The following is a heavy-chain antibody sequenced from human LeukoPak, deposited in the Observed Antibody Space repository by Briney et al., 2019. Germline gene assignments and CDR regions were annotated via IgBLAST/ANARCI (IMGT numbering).Heavy chain of an antibody. CDR2: IWYDGSNK. V-gene: IGHV3-33*01. Sequence: GGSLRLSCAASGFTFSSYGMHWVRQAPGKGLEWVAVIWYDGSNKYYADSVKGRFTISRDNSKNTLYLQMNSLRAEDTAVYYCARDRSYDFWSGYSTPDYWGQGTLVTVSS. D-gene: IGHD3-3*01. J-gene: IGHJ4*02. CDR3: ARDRSYDFWSGYSTPDY. CDR1: GFTFSSYG.